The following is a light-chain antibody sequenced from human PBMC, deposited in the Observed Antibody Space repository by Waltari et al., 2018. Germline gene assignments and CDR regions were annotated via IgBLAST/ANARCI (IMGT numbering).Light chain of an antibody. Sequence: QSALTQPASVSGSLGQSLTISCTGTHRDIGSYDSVYWYQQHPGKAPKLILFDVSHRPSGISNRFSGSKSGDTASLTISGLQPEDEADYYCSSYSYITTLQIFGTGTRLTV. CDR1: HRDIGSYDS. J-gene: IGLJ1*01. CDR2: DVS. CDR3: SSYSYITTLQI. V-gene: IGLV2-14*01.